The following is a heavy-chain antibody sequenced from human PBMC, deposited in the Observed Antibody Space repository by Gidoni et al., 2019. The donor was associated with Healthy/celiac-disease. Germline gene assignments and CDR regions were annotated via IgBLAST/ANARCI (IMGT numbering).Heavy chain of an antibody. Sequence: QVQLVQSGAEVKKPGSSVKVSCKASGGNFSSYDISWVRQAPGQGLEWMGGIIPIFGTANYAQKFQGRVTITADESTSTAYMELSSLRSEDTAVYYCARYSSSSEDYYYYGMDVWGQGTTVTVSS. J-gene: IGHJ6*02. V-gene: IGHV1-69*01. D-gene: IGHD6-6*01. CDR1: GGNFSSYD. CDR3: ARYSSSSEDYYYYGMDV. CDR2: IIPIFGTA.